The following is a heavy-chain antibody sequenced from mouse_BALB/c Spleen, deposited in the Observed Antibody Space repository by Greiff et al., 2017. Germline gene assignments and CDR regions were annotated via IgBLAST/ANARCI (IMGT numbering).Heavy chain of an antibody. V-gene: IGHV1-9*01. CDR1: GYTFSSYW. D-gene: IGHD1-2*01. J-gene: IGHJ1*01. CDR2: ILPGSGST. CDR3: ARDRRLQGYFDV. Sequence: QVQLKQSGAELMKPGASVKISCKATGYTFSSYWIAWVKQRPGHGLEWIGEILPGSGSTNYNEKFTGKATFTADTSSNTAYMQLSSLTSEDSAVYYCARDRRLQGYFDVWGAGTTVTVSS.